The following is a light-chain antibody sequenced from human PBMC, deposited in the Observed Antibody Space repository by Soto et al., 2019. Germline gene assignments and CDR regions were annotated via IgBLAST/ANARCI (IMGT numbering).Light chain of an antibody. Sequence: QSVLTQPPSVSGAPGQRVTISCTGSSSNIGAGYDVHWYQQLPGTAPKLLIYNNNNRPSGVPDRFSGSKSVTSASLAITGLQADDEADYYCSSYRRPRTVVFGGGTKLTVL. CDR3: SSYRRPRTVV. J-gene: IGLJ2*01. CDR2: NNN. V-gene: IGLV1-40*01. CDR1: SSNIGAGYD.